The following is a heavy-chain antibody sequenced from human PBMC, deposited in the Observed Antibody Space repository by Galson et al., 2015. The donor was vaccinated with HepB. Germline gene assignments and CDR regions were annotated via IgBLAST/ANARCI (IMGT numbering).Heavy chain of an antibody. CDR3: ARDHDFWSGYLTQKYGMDV. CDR1: GFIFSSYW. Sequence: SLRLSCAASGFIFSSYWMHWVRQAPGKGLVWVSRINSDGSSTTYADSVKGRFTISRDNAKNTLYLQMNSLRAEDTAVYYCARDHDFWSGYLTQKYGMDVWGQGTTVTVSS. CDR2: INSDGSST. V-gene: IGHV3-74*01. D-gene: IGHD3-3*01. J-gene: IGHJ6*02.